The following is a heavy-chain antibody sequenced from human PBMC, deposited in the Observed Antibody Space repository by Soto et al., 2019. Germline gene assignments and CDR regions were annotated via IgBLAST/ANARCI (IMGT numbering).Heavy chain of an antibody. Sequence: SETLCLTCTVSGGSISSGGYYWSWIRQHPGKGLEWIGYIYYSGSTYYNPSLKSRVTISVDTSKNQFSLKLSSVTAADTAVCYCARALWFGDPDPYYFDYWGQGTLVTVSS. J-gene: IGHJ4*02. CDR1: GGSISSGGYY. V-gene: IGHV4-31*03. D-gene: IGHD3-10*01. CDR2: IYYSGST. CDR3: ARALWFGDPDPYYFDY.